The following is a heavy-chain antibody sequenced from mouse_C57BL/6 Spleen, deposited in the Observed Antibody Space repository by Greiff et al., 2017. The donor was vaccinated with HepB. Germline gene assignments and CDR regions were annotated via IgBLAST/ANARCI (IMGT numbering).Heavy chain of an antibody. J-gene: IGHJ1*03. D-gene: IGHD2-14*01. V-gene: IGHV1-26*01. CDR2: INPNNGGT. CDR1: GYTFTDYY. CDR3: ARTGGNWYFDV. Sequence: EVQLQQSGPELVKPGASVKISCKASGYTFTDYYMNWVKQSHGKSLEWIGDINPNNGGTSYNQKFKGKATLTVDKSSSTAYMELRSLTSEDSAVYYCARTGGNWYFDVWGTGTTVTVSS.